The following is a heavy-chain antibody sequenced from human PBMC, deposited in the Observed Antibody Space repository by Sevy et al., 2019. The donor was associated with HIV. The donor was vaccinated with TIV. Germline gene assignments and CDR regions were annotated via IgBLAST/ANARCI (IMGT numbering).Heavy chain of an antibody. Sequence: SKTLSLTCTVSGGSISSGDYYWSWIRQPPGKGLEWIGYIYYSGSTYYNPSLKSRVTISVDTSKNQFSLKLSSVTAADTAVYYCARGGYGDYGWFDPWGQGTLVTVSS. CDR2: IYYSGST. D-gene: IGHD4-17*01. J-gene: IGHJ5*02. CDR3: ARGGYGDYGWFDP. V-gene: IGHV4-30-4*01. CDR1: GGSISSGDYY.